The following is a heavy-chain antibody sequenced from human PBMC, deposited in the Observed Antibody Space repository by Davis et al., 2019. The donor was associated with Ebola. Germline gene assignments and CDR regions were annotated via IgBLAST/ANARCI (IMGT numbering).Heavy chain of an antibody. D-gene: IGHD3-10*01. CDR1: GASINSGHIY. Sequence: PSETLSLTCNVSGASINSGHIYCSWIRQPAGKGLEWIGHIYTSGNTNYNPYNPSLNSRVTISMDTSKNQFSLRLSSVTAADTAVYYCAERGSSVWGQGTLVTVSS. J-gene: IGHJ4*02. CDR2: IYTSGNT. CDR3: AERGSSV. V-gene: IGHV4-61*09.